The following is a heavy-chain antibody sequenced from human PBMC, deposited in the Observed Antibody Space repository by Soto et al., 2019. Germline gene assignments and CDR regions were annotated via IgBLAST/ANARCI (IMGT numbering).Heavy chain of an antibody. J-gene: IGHJ5*02. CDR1: GVTFSSYA. CDR3: AKETSSWYSLHWFDP. CDR2: ISGSGGST. Sequence: PWWSLRLSCAASGVTFSSYAMSGVRQATGKGLEWVSAISGSGGSTYYADSVKGRFTISRDNSKNTLYLQMNSLRAEDTAVYYCAKETSSWYSLHWFDPWGQGTLVTVSS. D-gene: IGHD6-13*01. V-gene: IGHV3-23*01.